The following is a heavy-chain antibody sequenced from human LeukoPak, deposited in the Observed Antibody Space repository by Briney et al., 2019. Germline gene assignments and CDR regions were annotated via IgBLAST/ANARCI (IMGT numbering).Heavy chain of an antibody. CDR1: GYTFSRYG. V-gene: IGHV1-18*01. CDR3: ARAPGVLLWFGELSPTDY. CDR2: ISAFNGNT. Sequence: GASVKVSWKASGYTFSRYGISWGGQAPGQGLGLMGWISAFNGNTNYAQKLQGRVTMTTDTSTSTAYMELRSLRSDDTAVYYCARAPGVLLWFGELSPTDYWGQGTLVTVSS. D-gene: IGHD3-10*01. J-gene: IGHJ4*02.